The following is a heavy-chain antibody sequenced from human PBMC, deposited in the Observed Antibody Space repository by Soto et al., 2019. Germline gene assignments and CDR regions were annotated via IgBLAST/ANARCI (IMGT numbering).Heavy chain of an antibody. J-gene: IGHJ4*02. V-gene: IGHV1-46*01. CDR3: ARDRVDCSGGSGWRSAVDS. Sequence: QVQLVQSGAEVKKLGTSVKVSCKASGYTFTSYYMHWERQAPGQGFDWMGIINPRGASTSYAQKFQGCVTMTRDTSTSTVYMELSSLRAEDTAVYYCARDRVDCSGGSGWRSAVDSWGQGTLVTASS. CDR1: GYTFTSYY. D-gene: IGHD2-15*01. CDR2: INPRGAST.